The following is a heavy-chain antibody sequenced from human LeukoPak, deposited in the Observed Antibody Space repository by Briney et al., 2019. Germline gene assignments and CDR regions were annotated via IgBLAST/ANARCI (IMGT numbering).Heavy chain of an antibody. CDR2: IHSSGSA. J-gene: IGHJ4*02. Sequence: SETLSLTCTVSGASLNDYYWSWIRQPPGKALEWIGFIHSSGSANSNPSLTSRVTISIDTSKNQFSLNLRSLTAADTAVYFCASGAADGYNFGFGYWGQGTLAAVSS. D-gene: IGHD5-24*01. CDR1: GASLNDYY. CDR3: ASGAADGYNFGFGY. V-gene: IGHV4-59*12.